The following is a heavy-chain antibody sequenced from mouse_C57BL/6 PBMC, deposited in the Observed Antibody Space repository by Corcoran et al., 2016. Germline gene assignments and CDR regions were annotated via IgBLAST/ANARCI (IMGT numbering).Heavy chain of an antibody. CDR1: GYAFSSYW. D-gene: IGHD1-2*01. CDR2: IYPGDGDT. CDR3: ARSSHYGNFDY. Sequence: QVQLQQSGAELVKPGASVKISCKASGYAFSSYWMNWVKQRPGKGLEWIGQIYPGDGDTNYNGKFKGKATLTADKSSSTAYMQLSSLTSEDSAVYFCARSSHYGNFDYWGQGTTLTVSS. V-gene: IGHV1-80*01. J-gene: IGHJ2*01.